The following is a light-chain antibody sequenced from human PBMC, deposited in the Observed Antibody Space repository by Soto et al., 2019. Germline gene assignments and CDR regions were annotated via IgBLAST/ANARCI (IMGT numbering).Light chain of an antibody. CDR2: DAS. CDR1: QSVNAY. Sequence: VLTQSPVTLSLSPGERATLSCRASQSVNAYLAWYQQKPGQAPRLLIYDASVRATGIPARFSGSGSGTDFTLTISSIEPEDSAVYYCQQHLGRHTFGQGTKVEIK. J-gene: IGKJ1*01. CDR3: QQHLGRHT. V-gene: IGKV3-11*01.